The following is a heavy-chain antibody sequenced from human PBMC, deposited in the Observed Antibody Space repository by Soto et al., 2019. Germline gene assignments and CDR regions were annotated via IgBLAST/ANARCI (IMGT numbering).Heavy chain of an antibody. CDR2: IYSGGST. CDR3: AREVYSSYYYYYMDV. J-gene: IGHJ6*03. D-gene: IGHD6-13*01. V-gene: IGHV3-66*01. CDR1: GFTVSSNY. Sequence: EVQLVESGGGLVQPGGSLRLSCAASGFTVSSNYMSWVSRAPGKGLEWVSVIYSGGSTYYADSVKGRFTISRDNSKNTLYLQMNSLRAEDTAVYYCAREVYSSYYYYYMDVWGKGTTVTVSS.